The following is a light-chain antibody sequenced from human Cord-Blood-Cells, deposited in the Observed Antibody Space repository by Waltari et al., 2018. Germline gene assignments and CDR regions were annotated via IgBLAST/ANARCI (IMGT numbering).Light chain of an antibody. Sequence: EIVMTQSPATLSVSQGERATLSCRASQSVSSNLAWYQQKPGQAPRLLIYGASTRATGIPARFSGSGYGTEFTLTISSLQSEDFAVYYCQQYNNGPPWTFGQGTKVEIK. CDR2: GAS. V-gene: IGKV3-15*01. CDR1: QSVSSN. J-gene: IGKJ1*01. CDR3: QQYNNGPPWT.